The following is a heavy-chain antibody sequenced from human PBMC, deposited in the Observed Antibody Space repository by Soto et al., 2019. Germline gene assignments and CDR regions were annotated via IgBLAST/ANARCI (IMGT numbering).Heavy chain of an antibody. D-gene: IGHD5-12*01. V-gene: IGHV3-30-3*01. CDR1: GFTFSSYA. Sequence: LRLSCAASGFTFSSYAMHWVRQAPGKGLEWVAVISYDGSNKYYADSVKGRFTISRDNSKNTLYLQMNSLRAEDTAVYYCARDSRRYSGYDIDYWGQGTLVTVSS. CDR3: ARDSRRYSGYDIDY. J-gene: IGHJ4*02. CDR2: ISYDGSNK.